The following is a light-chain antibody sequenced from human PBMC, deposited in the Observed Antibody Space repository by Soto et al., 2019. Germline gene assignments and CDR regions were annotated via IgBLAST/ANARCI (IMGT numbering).Light chain of an antibody. CDR3: QQFSSYPLT. CDR2: DAS. J-gene: IGKJ4*01. Sequence: VLMQSPVTLSLSPGERSTLKCRASQTVRNNYLAWYQQKPGQAPRLLIYDASSRATGIPDRFSGGGSGADFTLTISRLEPEDFAVYYCQQFSSYPLTFGGGTKVDI. V-gene: IGKV3-20*01. CDR1: QTVRNNY.